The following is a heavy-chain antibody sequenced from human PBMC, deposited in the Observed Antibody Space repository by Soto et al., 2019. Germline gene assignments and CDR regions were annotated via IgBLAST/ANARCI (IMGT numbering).Heavy chain of an antibody. V-gene: IGHV1-69*02. CDR3: ARGANSGYDLDAFDI. CDR2: IIPILGIA. J-gene: IGHJ3*02. D-gene: IGHD5-12*01. Sequence: GASVKVSCKASGGTFSSYTISWVRQAPGQGLEWMGRIIPILGIANYAQKFQGRVTITADKSTSTAYMELSSLRSEDTAVYYCARGANSGYDLDAFDIWGQGTMVTVSS. CDR1: GGTFSSYT.